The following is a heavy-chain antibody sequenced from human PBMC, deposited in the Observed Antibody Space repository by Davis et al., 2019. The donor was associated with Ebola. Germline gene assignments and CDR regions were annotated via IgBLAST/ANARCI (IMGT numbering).Heavy chain of an antibody. CDR3: ARDNWNSFDY. V-gene: IGHV3-NL1*01. CDR1: GFTFSGYA. J-gene: IGHJ4*02. Sequence: GGSLRLSCVASGFTFSGYAMHWVRQAPGKGLEWVSVIYSGGSTYYADSVKGRFTISRDNAKNSLYLQMNSLRAEDTAVYYCARDNWNSFDYWGQGTLVTVSS. CDR2: IYSGGST. D-gene: IGHD1-20*01.